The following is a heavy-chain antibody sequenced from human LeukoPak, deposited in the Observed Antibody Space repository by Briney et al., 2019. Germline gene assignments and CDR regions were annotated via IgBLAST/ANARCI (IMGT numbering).Heavy chain of an antibody. D-gene: IGHD3-3*01. CDR3: ARGATYYDFWSGRR. V-gene: IGHV3-21*01. J-gene: IGHJ4*02. CDR2: ISSSSSYI. Sequence: GGSLRLSCAASGFTFGGYSMNWVRQAPGKGLEWVSSISSSSSYIYYADSVKGRFTISRDNAKNSLYLQMNSLRAEDTAVYYCARGATYYDFWSGRRWGQGTLVTVSS. CDR1: GFTFGGYS.